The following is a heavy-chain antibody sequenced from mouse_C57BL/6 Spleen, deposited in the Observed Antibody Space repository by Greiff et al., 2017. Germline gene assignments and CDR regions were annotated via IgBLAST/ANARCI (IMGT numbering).Heavy chain of an antibody. D-gene: IGHD1-1*01. V-gene: IGHV7-3*01. J-gene: IGHJ1*03. Sequence: EVQLQESGGGLVQPGGSLSLSCAASGFTFTDYYMSWVRQPPGKALEWLGFIRNKANGYTTEYSASVKGRFTISRDNSQSILYLQMNALRAEDSATYYCASPHYYGSSYWYFDVWGTGTTVTVSS. CDR3: ASPHYYGSSYWYFDV. CDR2: IRNKANGYTT. CDR1: GFTFTDYY.